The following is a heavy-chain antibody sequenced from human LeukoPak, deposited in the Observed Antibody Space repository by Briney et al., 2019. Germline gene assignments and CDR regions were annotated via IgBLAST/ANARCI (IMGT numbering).Heavy chain of an antibody. Sequence: PGGSLRLSCAASGFTFSSNAMSWVRQAPGKGLEWVSAISGSGGSTYYADSVKGRFTISRDNSKNTLYLQMNSLRAEDTAVYYCAKAITFGATSKRYYFDYWGQGTLVAVSS. J-gene: IGHJ4*02. CDR2: ISGSGGST. CDR1: GFTFSSNA. D-gene: IGHD3-16*01. V-gene: IGHV3-23*01. CDR3: AKAITFGATSKRYYFDY.